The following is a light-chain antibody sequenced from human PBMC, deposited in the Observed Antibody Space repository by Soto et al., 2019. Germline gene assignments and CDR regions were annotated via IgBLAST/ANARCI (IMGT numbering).Light chain of an antibody. CDR2: GHN. Sequence: QSVLTQPPSASGTPGQRVSISCSGSTSNIGRNDVNWYQQLPGTAPKLLIYGHNQRPSGVPERFSGSKSGTSASLAISGLQSEDEADYFCCLYTSFFSFFGGGTKVTVL. CDR3: CLYTSFFSF. J-gene: IGLJ2*01. V-gene: IGLV1-44*01. CDR1: TSNIGRND.